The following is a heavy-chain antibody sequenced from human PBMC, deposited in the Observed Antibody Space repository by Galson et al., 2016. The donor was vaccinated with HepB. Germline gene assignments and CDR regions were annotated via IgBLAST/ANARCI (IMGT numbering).Heavy chain of an antibody. CDR3: AKGSGPLLSSWPNV. V-gene: IGHV3-23*01. CDR2: ITGSGDST. J-gene: IGHJ6*02. Sequence: SLRLSCAASGFTFSSYVMIWVRQAPGKGLEWVSRITGSGDSTSCAESVKGRVTISIDNSKNTLYLQMNDLRVEDTAIYYCAKGSGPLLSSWPNVWARGTSVIVSS. D-gene: IGHD6-13*01. CDR1: GFTFSSYV.